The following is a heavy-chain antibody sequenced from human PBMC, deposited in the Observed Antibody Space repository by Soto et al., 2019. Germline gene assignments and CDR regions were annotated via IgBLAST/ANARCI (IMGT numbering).Heavy chain of an antibody. CDR1: GFTLSSYS. CDR2: ISSSSSAI. Sequence: HPGGSLRLSCAASGFTLSSYSMKWVRQAPGKGLEWVSYISSSSSAIYYSDSVKGRFTISRDNAKNLLYLQMDSLRAEDTAVYYCATNGGIAVAGTWTSADFDIWGQGTLVTVS. CDR3: ATNGGIAVAGTWTSADFDI. D-gene: IGHD6-19*01. J-gene: IGHJ3*02. V-gene: IGHV3-48*01.